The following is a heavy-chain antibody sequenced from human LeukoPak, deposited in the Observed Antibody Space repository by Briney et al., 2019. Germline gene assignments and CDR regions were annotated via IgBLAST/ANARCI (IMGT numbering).Heavy chain of an antibody. Sequence: SETLSLTCVVSGGSLSTHHWSWIRQSPGRGLEWIGYISDSGNTNYNPSLKSRVTISVDTSKNQFSLMLSSVTAADTAVYYCARGYDSSAYYPFNYWGQGTLVTVSS. V-gene: IGHV4-59*11. D-gene: IGHD3-22*01. CDR3: ARGYDSSAYYPFNY. CDR1: GGSLSTHH. J-gene: IGHJ4*02. CDR2: ISDSGNT.